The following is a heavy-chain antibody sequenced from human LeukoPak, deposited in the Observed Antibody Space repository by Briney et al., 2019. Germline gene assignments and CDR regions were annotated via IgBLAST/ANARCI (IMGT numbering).Heavy chain of an antibody. CDR2: IYGGGST. Sequence: PGGSLRLSCAASRFTFSNSVMSWVRQAPGKGLEWVSVIYGGGSTYYADSVKGRFTISRDNSKNTLYLQMNSLRAEDTAVYYCATDYGGNYFDYWGQGTLVTVSS. J-gene: IGHJ4*02. D-gene: IGHD4-23*01. V-gene: IGHV3-53*01. CDR1: RFTFSNSV. CDR3: ATDYGGNYFDY.